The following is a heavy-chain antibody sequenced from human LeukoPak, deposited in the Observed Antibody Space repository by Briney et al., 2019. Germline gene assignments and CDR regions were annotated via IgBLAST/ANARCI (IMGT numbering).Heavy chain of an antibody. CDR2: INHSGST. J-gene: IGHJ2*01. CDR1: GGSFSGYY. CDR3: ARRRAAPRFFDL. D-gene: IGHD6-6*01. Sequence: SETLSLTCAVYGGSFSGYYWSWIRQPPGKGLEWIGEINHSGSTNYNPSLKSRVTISVDTSKNQFSLKLSSVTAADTAVYYCARRRAAPRFFDLWGRGTLVTVSS. V-gene: IGHV4-34*01.